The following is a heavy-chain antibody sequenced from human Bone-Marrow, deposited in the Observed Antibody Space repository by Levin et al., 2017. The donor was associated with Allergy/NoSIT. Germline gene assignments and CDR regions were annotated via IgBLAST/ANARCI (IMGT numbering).Heavy chain of an antibody. V-gene: IGHV6-1*01. CDR3: AREKFISSGKYVLDY. CDR2: TFYRSKWYY. D-gene: IGHD1-26*01. Sequence: SETLSLTCAISGDSVSSDIVTWTWIRQSSSRGLEWLGRTFYRSKWYYDYALSVESRITINPDTSKNQFSLQLSSVTPEDTAVYYCAREKFISSGKYVLDYWGQGTLVTVSS. J-gene: IGHJ4*02. CDR1: GDSVSSDIVT.